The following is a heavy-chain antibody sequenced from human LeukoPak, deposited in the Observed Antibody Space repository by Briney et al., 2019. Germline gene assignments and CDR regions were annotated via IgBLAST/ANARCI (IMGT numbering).Heavy chain of an antibody. CDR3: ARRFGY. CDR2: MSASGTTI. J-gene: IGHJ4*02. Sequence: PGGSLRLSCAASGFTFSDYSMNWVRQAPGKGLEWVSYMSASGTTIYYADSVKGRFAISRDNAKNSLYLQMNSLRVEDTAVYFCARRFGYWGQGTLVTVSS. V-gene: IGHV3-48*04. CDR1: GFTFSDYS.